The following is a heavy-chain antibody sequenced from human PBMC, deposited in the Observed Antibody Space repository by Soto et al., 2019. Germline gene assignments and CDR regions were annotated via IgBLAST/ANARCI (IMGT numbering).Heavy chain of an antibody. Sequence: ASVKVSCKASGYTFTSYAMHWVRQAPGQRLEWMGWINAGNGNTKYSQKFQGRVTITADESTSTAYMELSSLRSEDTAVYYCASLDCGGDCYLEYWGQGTLVTVSS. CDR2: INAGNGNT. V-gene: IGHV1-3*01. CDR1: GYTFTSYA. J-gene: IGHJ4*02. CDR3: ASLDCGGDCYLEY. D-gene: IGHD2-21*02.